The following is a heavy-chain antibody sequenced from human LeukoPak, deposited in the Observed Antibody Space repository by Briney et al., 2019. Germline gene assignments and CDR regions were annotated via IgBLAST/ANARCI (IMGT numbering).Heavy chain of an antibody. CDR3: ARERGYSNYEDAFDI. CDR2: IYHSGST. CDR1: GGSISSGGYS. Sequence: SETLSLTCAVSGGSISSGGYSWSWIRQPPGKGLEWIGYIYHSGSTYYNPSLKSRVTISVDRSKNQFSLKLSSVTAADTAVYYCARERGYSNYEDAFDIWGQGTMVTVSS. V-gene: IGHV4-30-2*01. J-gene: IGHJ3*02. D-gene: IGHD4-11*01.